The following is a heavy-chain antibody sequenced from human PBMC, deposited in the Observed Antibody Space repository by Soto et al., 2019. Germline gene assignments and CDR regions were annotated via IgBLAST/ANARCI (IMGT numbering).Heavy chain of an antibody. V-gene: IGHV4-34*01. CDR1: GGSFSGYY. J-gene: IGHJ6*02. CDR3: AGDGGNSGTIYGIDG. Sequence: SETLSLTCAVYGGSFSGYYWSWIRQPPGKGLEWIGEINHSGSTNYNPSLKSRVTISVDTSKNQFSLKLSSVTAADTAVYYCAGDGGNSGTIYGIDGWGQGTTVTVSS. CDR2: INHSGST. D-gene: IGHD1-7*01.